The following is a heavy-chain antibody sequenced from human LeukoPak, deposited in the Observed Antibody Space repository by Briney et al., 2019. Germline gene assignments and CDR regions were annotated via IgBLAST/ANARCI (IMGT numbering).Heavy chain of an antibody. CDR1: GFTFNSYA. Sequence: PGGSLRLSCAASGFTFNSYAMYWVRQAPGKGLEWISGVFGSGGSPHCADSVKGRFTTSRDNSQEIVYLQLDSLRVEDTALYYCGKTTVGYSSGRYPGWPVDYWGQGALVTVSS. D-gene: IGHD2-15*01. CDR3: GKTTVGYSSGRYPGWPVDY. V-gene: IGHV3-23*01. CDR2: VFGSGGSP. J-gene: IGHJ4*02.